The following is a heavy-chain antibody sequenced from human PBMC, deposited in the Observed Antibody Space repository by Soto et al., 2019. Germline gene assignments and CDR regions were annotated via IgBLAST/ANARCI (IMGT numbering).Heavy chain of an antibody. J-gene: IGHJ5*02. V-gene: IGHV1-46*01. D-gene: IGHD3-16*01. CDR1: VDTFTSYY. CDR3: ARSSGGVYGIILEGTKWSPS. Sequence: ASVKVSWKAPVDTFTSYYMHWVRQAPGHGLEWMGVINPNGGSTRFAQKFQGRVTMTRDTSTSTVYMELRGLTSEDTAVYYCARSSGGVYGIILEGTKWSPSSGQAPLVTLS. CDR2: INPNGGST.